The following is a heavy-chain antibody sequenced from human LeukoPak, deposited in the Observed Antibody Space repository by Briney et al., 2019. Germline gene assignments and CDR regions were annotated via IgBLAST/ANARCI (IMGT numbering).Heavy chain of an antibody. D-gene: IGHD2-21*01. V-gene: IGHV3-11*01. CDR1: GFTFSDYY. J-gene: IGHJ4*02. CDR3: ARHLVVATYDY. Sequence: PGGSLRLSCAASGFTFSDYYMSWIREAPGTGLEWVSYISSGGSTIYYADSVKGRFTISRDNAKNSLYLQMNSLRAEDTAVYYCARHLVVATYDYWGQGTLVTVSS. CDR2: ISSGGSTI.